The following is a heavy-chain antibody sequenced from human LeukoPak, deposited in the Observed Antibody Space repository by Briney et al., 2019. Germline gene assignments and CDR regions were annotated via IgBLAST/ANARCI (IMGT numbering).Heavy chain of an antibody. CDR2: ISYDGSNK. D-gene: IGHD4-11*01. J-gene: IGHJ4*02. V-gene: IGHV3-30*01. CDR1: GFTFSSYA. CDR3: ARDPYPQKDSNYNY. Sequence: GRSLRLSCAASGFTFSSYAMHWVRQAPGKGLEWVAVISYDGSNKYYADSVKGRFTISRDNSKNTLYLQMNSLRAEDTAVYYCARDPYPQKDSNYNYWGQGTLVTVSS.